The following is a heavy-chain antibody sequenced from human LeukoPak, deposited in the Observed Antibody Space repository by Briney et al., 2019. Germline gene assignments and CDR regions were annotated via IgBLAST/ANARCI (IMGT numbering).Heavy chain of an antibody. CDR2: INDSGST. V-gene: IGHV4-59*01. J-gene: IGHJ4*02. CDR1: GGSISSFY. D-gene: IGHD6-19*01. CDR3: ARGTGWYFY. Sequence: SETLSLTCTVSGGSISSFYCSWIRRPPGKGLEWIGYINDSGSTTYNPSLKSRVTMSVDTSKNQFSLKLSSVTAADTAVYYCARGTGWYFYWGQGTLVTVSS.